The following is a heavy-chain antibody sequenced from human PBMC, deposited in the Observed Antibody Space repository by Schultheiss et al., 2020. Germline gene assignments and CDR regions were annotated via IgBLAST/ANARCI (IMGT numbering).Heavy chain of an antibody. CDR2: IYPGDSDT. Sequence: GESLKISCKGSGYSFSNYWIGWVRQMPGKGLEWMGIIYPGDSDTRYSPSFQGQVTISADKSINTAYLQWSSLKASDTATYYCARQIAYSNTYYFNYWGQGTLVNVCS. V-gene: IGHV5-51*01. D-gene: IGHD6-13*01. J-gene: IGHJ4*02. CDR1: GYSFSNYW. CDR3: ARQIAYSNTYYFNY.